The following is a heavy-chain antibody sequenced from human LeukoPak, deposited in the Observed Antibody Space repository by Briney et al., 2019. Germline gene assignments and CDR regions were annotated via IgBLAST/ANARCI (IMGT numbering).Heavy chain of an antibody. Sequence: GGSLRLSCAVSGFTVSSNYMSWVRQAPGKGLEWVSVISGSGGSTYYADSVKGRFTISRDNSKNTLYLQMNSLRAEDTALYYCAKGSYSGSYYSRLDSWGQGTLVTVSS. J-gene: IGHJ4*02. CDR1: GFTVSSNY. V-gene: IGHV3-23*01. CDR2: ISGSGGST. CDR3: AKGSYSGSYYSRLDS. D-gene: IGHD1-26*01.